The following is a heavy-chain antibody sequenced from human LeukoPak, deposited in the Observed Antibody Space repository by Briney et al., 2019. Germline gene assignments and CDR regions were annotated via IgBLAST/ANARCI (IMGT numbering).Heavy chain of an antibody. Sequence: GGSLRLSCAASGFTFSSYSMNWVRQAPGKGLEWVSSISSSSSYIYYADSVKGRFTISRDNAKNSLYLQMNSLRAEDTAVYYCATDRHDSSGYYSFVRWGQGTLVTVSS. CDR1: GFTFSSYS. V-gene: IGHV3-21*01. CDR2: ISSSSSYI. J-gene: IGHJ4*02. D-gene: IGHD3-22*01. CDR3: ATDRHDSSGYYSFVR.